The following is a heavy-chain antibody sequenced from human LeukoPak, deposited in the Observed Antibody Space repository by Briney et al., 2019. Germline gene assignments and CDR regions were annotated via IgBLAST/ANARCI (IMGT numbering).Heavy chain of an antibody. CDR3: ARDRDYGDYNTQDLFVY. J-gene: IGHJ4*02. V-gene: IGHV1-2*06. CDR2: IIPNNGGV. D-gene: IGHD4-17*01. CDR1: GYTFTGYY. Sequence: ASVKVSCKASGYTFTGYYMHWVRQAPGQELEWMGRIIPNNGGVSYAQKFQGRVTMTRDTSISTVYMELRSLRSDDTAVYYCARDRDYGDYNTQDLFVYWGQGTLVTVSS.